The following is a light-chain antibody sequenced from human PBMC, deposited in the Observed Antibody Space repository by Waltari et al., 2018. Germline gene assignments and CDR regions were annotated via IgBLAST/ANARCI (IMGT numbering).Light chain of an antibody. CDR3: QQRSTWPPYT. CDR1: QSISSY. Sequence: EIVLTQSPATLSLSPGEGATLSCRASQSISSYLAWYQQKRGQAPRLLIYDASTRATGIPARFSGSGSGTDFTLTISNVESEDFAVYYCQQRSTWPPYTFGQGTKLEIK. J-gene: IGKJ2*01. CDR2: DAS. V-gene: IGKV3-11*01.